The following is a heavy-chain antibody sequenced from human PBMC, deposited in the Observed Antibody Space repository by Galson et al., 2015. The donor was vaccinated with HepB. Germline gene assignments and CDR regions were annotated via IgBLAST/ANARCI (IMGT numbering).Heavy chain of an antibody. CDR2: IYYSGST. D-gene: IGHD6-6*01. CDR1: GGSISSGGYY. J-gene: IGHJ4*02. CDR3: ARDRSGSSSSLEGYYFDY. Sequence: TLSLTCTVSGGSISSGGYYWSWIRQHPGKGLEWIGYIYYSGSTYYNPSLKSRVTISVDTSKNQFSLKLSSVTAADTAVYYCARDRSGSSSSLEGYYFDYWGQGTLITVSS. V-gene: IGHV4-31*03.